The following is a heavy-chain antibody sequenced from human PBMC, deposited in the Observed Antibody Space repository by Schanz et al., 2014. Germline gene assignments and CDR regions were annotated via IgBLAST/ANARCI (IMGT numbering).Heavy chain of an antibody. J-gene: IGHJ4*02. CDR2: ISVFNGNT. D-gene: IGHD3-3*01. Sequence: QVQLVQSGAEVKKPGASVKVSCKASGYTFNRYDFTWVRQAPGQGLEWMGWISVFNGNTNYGQKFQGRITMTTDTSSPTRCTDVRSVISDGAACDVWLIVCKFFGVVSDGDYGGQGTLVTFSS. CDR3: LIVCKFFGVVSDGDY. CDR1: GYTFNRYD. V-gene: IGHV1-18*01.